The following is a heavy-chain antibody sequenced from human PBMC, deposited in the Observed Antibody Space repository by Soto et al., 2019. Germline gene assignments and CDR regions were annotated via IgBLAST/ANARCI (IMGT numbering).Heavy chain of an antibody. J-gene: IGHJ4*02. D-gene: IGHD6-13*01. CDR1: GFTLSGNS. CDR3: AYSSTPFDY. CDR2: ISSSTSGI. Sequence: PGGSLRLSCAASGFTLSGNSMNWVRRAPGKGLEWVSYISSSTSGIYYADSVKGRFTISRDNSKNTLYLQMNSLRAEDTAVYYCAYSSTPFDYWGQGTLVTVSS. V-gene: IGHV3-48*01.